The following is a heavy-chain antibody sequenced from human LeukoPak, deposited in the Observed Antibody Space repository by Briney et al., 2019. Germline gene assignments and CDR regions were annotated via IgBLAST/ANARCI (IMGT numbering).Heavy chain of an antibody. D-gene: IGHD2-2*01. J-gene: IGHJ4*02. Sequence: GGSLRLSCAASGFTFSSYEMNWVRQAPGKGLEWVSSISSSSSYIYYADSVKGRFTISRDNAKNSLYLQMNSLRAEDTAVYYCASRYCSSTSCYGLINYWGQGTLVTVSS. CDR2: ISSSSSYI. V-gene: IGHV3-21*01. CDR3: ASRYCSSTSCYGLINY. CDR1: GFTFSSYE.